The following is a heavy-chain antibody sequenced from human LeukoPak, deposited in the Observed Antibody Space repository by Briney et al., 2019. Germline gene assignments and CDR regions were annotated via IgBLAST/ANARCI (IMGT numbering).Heavy chain of an antibody. Sequence: ASVKVSCKASGYTFTGYYTHWVRQAPGQGLEWMGWINPNSGGTNYAQKFQGRVTMTRDTSISTAYMELSRLRSDDTAVYYCARVGCSGGSCYSSEFDPWGQGTLVTVSS. CDR1: GYTFTGYY. CDR2: INPNSGGT. D-gene: IGHD2-15*01. J-gene: IGHJ5*02. V-gene: IGHV1-2*02. CDR3: ARVGCSGGSCYSSEFDP.